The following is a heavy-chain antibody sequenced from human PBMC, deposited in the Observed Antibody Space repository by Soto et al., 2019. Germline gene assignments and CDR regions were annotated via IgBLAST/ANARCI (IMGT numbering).Heavy chain of an antibody. D-gene: IGHD2-8*02. CDR1: GGSISRGGYY. CDR2: TYHSVST. CDR3: ARDKITGLFDF. V-gene: IGHV4-31*03. J-gene: IGHJ4*02. Sequence: PSETLSLTCTVSGGSISRGGYYWSWIRQNPGKGLEWIGYTYHSVSTYYNPSLKSRVTISVDTSKNQFSLKLSSVTAADTAVYYYARDKITGLFDFWGQGSSVTVSS.